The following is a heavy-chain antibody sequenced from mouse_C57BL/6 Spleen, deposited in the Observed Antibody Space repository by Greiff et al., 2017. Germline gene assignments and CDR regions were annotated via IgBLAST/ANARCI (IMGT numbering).Heavy chain of an antibody. CDR3: ARDGGYYGNYTWCAY. Sequence: VQLVESGPELVKPGASVKISCKASGYAFSSSWMNWVKQRPGKGLEWIGRIYPGDGDTNYNGKFKGKATLTADKSSSTAYMQRSSLTSEDSAVYFCARDGGYYGNYTWCAYWGQGTLVTVSA. J-gene: IGHJ3*01. CDR2: IYPGDGDT. V-gene: IGHV1-82*01. CDR1: GYAFSSSW. D-gene: IGHD2-1*01.